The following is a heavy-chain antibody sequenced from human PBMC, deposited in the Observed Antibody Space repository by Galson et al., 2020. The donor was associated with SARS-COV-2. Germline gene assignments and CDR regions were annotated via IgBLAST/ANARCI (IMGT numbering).Heavy chain of an antibody. CDR3: ARDRGYCSSTSCSPGSNYYYYMDV. V-gene: IGHV1-69*13. CDR1: GSTFSSYA. CDR2: IIPIFGTA. J-gene: IGHJ6*03. D-gene: IGHD2-2*03. Sequence: SVKVSCKASGSTFSSYAISWVRQAPGHGLEWMGGIIPIFGTANYAQKFQGRVTITADESTSTAYMELSSLRSEDTAVYYCARDRGYCSSTSCSPGSNYYYYMDVWGKGTTVTVSS.